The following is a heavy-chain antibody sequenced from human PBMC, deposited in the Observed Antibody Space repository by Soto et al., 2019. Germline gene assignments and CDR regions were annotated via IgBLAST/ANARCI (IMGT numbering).Heavy chain of an antibody. CDR3: ARSIAAAGPSWFDP. J-gene: IGHJ5*02. D-gene: IGHD6-13*01. CDR1: GGTFSSYA. V-gene: IGHV1-69*06. Sequence: ASVKVSCKASGGTFSSYAISWVRQAPGQGLEWMGGIIPIFTTANYAQKFQGRVTITADKSTSTAYMELSSLRSEDTAVYYCARSIAAAGPSWFDPWGQGTLVTVSS. CDR2: IIPIFTTA.